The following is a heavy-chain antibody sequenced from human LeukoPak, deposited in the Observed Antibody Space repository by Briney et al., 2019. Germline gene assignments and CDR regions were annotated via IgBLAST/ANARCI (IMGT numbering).Heavy chain of an antibody. V-gene: IGHV1-2*06. J-gene: IGHJ4*02. D-gene: IGHD3-9*01. CDR2: INPNSGGT. CDR1: GYTFTSYY. CDR3: ARVPPHYDILTGWAHFDY. Sequence: ASVKVSCKASGYTFTSYYMHWVRQAPGQGLEWMGRINPNSGGTNYAQKFQGRVTMTRDTSISTAYMELSRLRSDDTAVYYCARVPPHYDILTGWAHFDYWGQGTLVTVSS.